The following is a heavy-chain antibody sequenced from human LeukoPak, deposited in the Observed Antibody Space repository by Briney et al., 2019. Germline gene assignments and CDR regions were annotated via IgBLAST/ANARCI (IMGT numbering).Heavy chain of an antibody. V-gene: IGHV1-46*01. D-gene: IGHD6-19*01. Sequence: EASVKVSCKASGYTFPSYFMHWVRQAPGQGLEWMGIINPTGGSTTYAQKFQGRVTMTRDTSTSTVYMELSSLRSDDTAVYYCARVSSGGSGWYYFDYWGQGTLVTVSS. J-gene: IGHJ4*02. CDR2: INPTGGST. CDR1: GYTFPSYF. CDR3: ARVSSGGSGWYYFDY.